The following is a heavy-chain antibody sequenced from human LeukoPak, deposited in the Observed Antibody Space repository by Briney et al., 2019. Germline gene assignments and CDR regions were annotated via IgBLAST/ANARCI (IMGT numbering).Heavy chain of an antibody. CDR1: GYTFSSYD. D-gene: IGHD2-2*01. V-gene: IGHV1-8*01. J-gene: IGHJ4*02. Sequence: ASVKVSFKASGYTFSSYDINWVRQATGQGLEWLGWMNPNSTNTGYAQRFQGRVTMTSNISISTVYMELNGLTPEDTAVYYCARGPPESSTSDYWGQGILLTVSS. CDR2: MNPNSTNT. CDR3: ARGPPESSTSDY.